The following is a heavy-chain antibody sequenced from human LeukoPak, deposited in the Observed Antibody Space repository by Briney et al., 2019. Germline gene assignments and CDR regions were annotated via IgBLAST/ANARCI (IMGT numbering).Heavy chain of an antibody. CDR2: VSNSGST. CDR1: GGSIRDYY. V-gene: IGHV4-59*08. D-gene: IGHD3-22*01. J-gene: IGHJ4*02. CDR3: ASRAYYDSSGLDY. Sequence: SETLSLTCSVSGGSIRDYYWTWIRQPPGKGLEWIGHVSNSGSTKYNPSLKSRVTISIDTSKKHFSLKLSSVTAADTAVYYCASRAYYDSSGLDYWGQGILVTVSS.